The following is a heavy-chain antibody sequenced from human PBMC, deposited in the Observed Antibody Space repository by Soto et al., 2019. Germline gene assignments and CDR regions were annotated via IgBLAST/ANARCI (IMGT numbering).Heavy chain of an antibody. CDR2: INPSGGST. V-gene: IGHV1-46*03. D-gene: IGHD3-22*01. Sequence: GASVKVSCKASGYTFTSYYMHWVRQAPGQGLEWMGIINPSGGSTSYAQKFQGRVTMTRDTSTSTVYMELSSLRSEDTAVYYCARATYYYDSSGYGGAFDIWGQGTMVTVSS. CDR3: ARATYYYDSSGYGGAFDI. J-gene: IGHJ3*02. CDR1: GYTFTSYY.